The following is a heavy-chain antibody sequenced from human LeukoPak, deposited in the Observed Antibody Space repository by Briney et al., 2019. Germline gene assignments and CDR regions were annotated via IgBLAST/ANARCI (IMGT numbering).Heavy chain of an antibody. Sequence: SGTLSLTCTVSGASVSRNWWSWVRQPPGKGLEWIGEIHHSGGTNYNPSLKSRVTISVDTSKNQFSLKLSSVTAADTAVYYCAMTQPYCSSTSCYTLNDAFDIWGQGTMVTVSS. CDR2: IHHSGGT. V-gene: IGHV4-4*02. D-gene: IGHD2-2*02. J-gene: IGHJ3*02. CDR3: AMTQPYCSSTSCYTLNDAFDI. CDR1: GASVSRNW.